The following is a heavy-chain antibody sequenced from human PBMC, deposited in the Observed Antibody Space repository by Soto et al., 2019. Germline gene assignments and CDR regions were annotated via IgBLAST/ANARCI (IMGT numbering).Heavy chain of an antibody. CDR1: GVSISSYY. D-gene: IGHD6-6*01. CDR2: IYNTEST. J-gene: IGHJ6*02. CDR3: ARGAGIAARPYYYGMDV. V-gene: IGHV4-59*12. Sequence: SETLSLTCTVSGVSISSYYWSWIRQPPGKALEWIGYIYNTESTNYNPSLKGRVTISIDTSKNQFSLKLSSVTAADTAVYFCARGAGIAARPYYYGMDVWGQGTTVTVSS.